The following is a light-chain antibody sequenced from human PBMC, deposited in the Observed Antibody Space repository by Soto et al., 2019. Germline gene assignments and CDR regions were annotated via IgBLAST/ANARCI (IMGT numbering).Light chain of an antibody. CDR1: QSVGNN. J-gene: IGKJ4*01. V-gene: IGKV3-15*01. CDR2: ATS. Sequence: EIVLTQSPATLSVSPGERATLSCRASQSVGNNFAWYQQKPGQSPRLLIFATSTRATGVPARFRGSGSGTEFTRTISSLQSEDFAVYYCQQYGDWPLTFGGGAKVEIE. CDR3: QQYGDWPLT.